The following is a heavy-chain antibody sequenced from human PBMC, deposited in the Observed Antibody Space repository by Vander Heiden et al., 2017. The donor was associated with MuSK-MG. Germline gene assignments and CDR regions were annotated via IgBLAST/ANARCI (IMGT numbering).Heavy chain of an antibody. CDR3: ARTDDYGAGSYSFQH. V-gene: IGHV1-69*04. J-gene: IGHJ1*01. Sequence: VQLVQSGAEVKKPGSSVTVSCKAPGGTFSSYAISWVRQAPGQGLEGMGRIIPILGIANYAQKVQGRVTITADKSTSTAYMELSRLRSEDTAVYYCARTDDYGAGSYSFQHGCQGTMVTVYS. D-gene: IGHD3-10*01. CDR2: IIPILGIA. CDR1: GGTFSSYA.